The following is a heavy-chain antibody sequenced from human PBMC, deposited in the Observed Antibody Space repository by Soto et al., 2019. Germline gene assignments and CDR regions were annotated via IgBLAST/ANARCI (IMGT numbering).Heavy chain of an antibody. CDR2: VKSKVDGETI. CDR3: SADLPDWGAYAFDY. CDR1: GFTFNGAW. V-gene: IGHV3-15*07. J-gene: IGHJ4*02. D-gene: IGHD3-16*01. Sequence: GGSLRLSCAASGFTFNGAWMNWVRQGPGKGLEWVGRVKSKVDGETIDYAAPVKGRFTISRDDSRNMVYLQMNSLSTEDTAMYYCSADLPDWGAYAFDYWGQGAPVTVSS.